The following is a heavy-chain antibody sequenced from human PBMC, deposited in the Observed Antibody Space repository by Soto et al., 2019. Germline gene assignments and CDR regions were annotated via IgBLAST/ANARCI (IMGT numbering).Heavy chain of an antibody. Sequence: QVQLQESGPGLVKPSETLSLNCTVSGGPISSYYWSWIRQSPGKGLEWIGYIYYSGSTNYNPSLKSRVTLSVAPSKNQFSLALSSVTAADTAVYYCARGSSGWHPPLAYWGQGTLVTVSS. D-gene: IGHD6-19*01. V-gene: IGHV4-59*01. CDR1: GGPISSYY. CDR2: IYYSGST. CDR3: ARGSSGWHPPLAY. J-gene: IGHJ4*02.